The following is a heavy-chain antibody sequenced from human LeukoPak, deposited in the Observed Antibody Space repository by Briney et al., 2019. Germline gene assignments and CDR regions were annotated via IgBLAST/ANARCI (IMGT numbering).Heavy chain of an antibody. J-gene: IGHJ4*02. CDR1: GYTFTGYY. V-gene: IGHV1-2*02. D-gene: IGHD1-26*01. Sequence: ASVKVSCKASGYTFTGYYMHWVRQAPGQGREWMGWINPNSGGTNYAQKFQGRVTMTRDTSISTAYMELSRLRSDDTAVYYCARVNSGSYRPTGYWGQGTLVTVSS. CDR3: ARVNSGSYRPTGY. CDR2: INPNSGGT.